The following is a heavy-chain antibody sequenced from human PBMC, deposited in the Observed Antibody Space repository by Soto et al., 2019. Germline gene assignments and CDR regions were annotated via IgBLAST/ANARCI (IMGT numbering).Heavy chain of an antibody. Sequence: KLDGQTVGYGYSDDRSDWRRQAHGQGLEWMGWMNPKSGHTAHAQKIQGRVTLTRDTSINTVYMELSSLTSGDTAVYFWARRIREGKLASLAQGTPVPVSS. J-gene: IGHJ5*02. CDR2: MNPKSGHT. CDR1: GYGYSDDR. D-gene: IGHD3-10*01. CDR3: ARRIREGKLAS. V-gene: IGHV1-8*01.